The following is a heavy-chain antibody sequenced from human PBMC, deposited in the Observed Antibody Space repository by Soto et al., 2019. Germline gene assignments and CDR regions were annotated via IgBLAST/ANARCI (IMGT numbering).Heavy chain of an antibody. CDR2: IYYNVAN. D-gene: IGHD3-10*01. CDR3: ARDGGRGYYGSGTYYDL. V-gene: IGHV4-30-4*01. J-gene: IGHJ4*02. Sequence: QLQRQESGPGRVKPSQTLSLTCTVSGGSMNRADYYWSWIRQPPGKGLEWLGYIYYNVANYYSPSLDSPLSISVHTSMNQFSLKMRSVTAADTAVDICARDGGRGYYGSGTYYDLWGQGTLVTCST. CDR1: GGSMNRADYY.